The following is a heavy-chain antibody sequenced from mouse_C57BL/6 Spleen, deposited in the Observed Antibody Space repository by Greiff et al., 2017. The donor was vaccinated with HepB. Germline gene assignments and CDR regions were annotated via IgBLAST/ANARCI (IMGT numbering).Heavy chain of an antibody. J-gene: IGHJ2*01. Sequence: VQLQQSGPELVKPGASVEISCKASGYAFSSSWMNWVKQRPGKGLEWIGRIYPGDGDTNYNGKFKGKATLTADKSSSTAYMQLSSLTSEDSAVYFCARGGVLGREDFDYWGQGTTLTVSS. CDR3: ARGGVLGREDFDY. V-gene: IGHV1-82*01. CDR2: IYPGDGDT. CDR1: GYAFSSSW. D-gene: IGHD4-1*01.